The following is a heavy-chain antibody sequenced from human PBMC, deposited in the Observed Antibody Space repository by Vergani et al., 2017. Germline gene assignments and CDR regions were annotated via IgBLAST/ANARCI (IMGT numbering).Heavy chain of an antibody. V-gene: IGHV2-70*04. Sequence: QVTLKESGPALVKPTQTLTLTCTFSGFSLSTSGMRVSWIRQPPGKALEWLARIDWDDDKFYSTSLKTRLTISKDTSNNQVVLTMTNMDPVDTATYYCARSSTWGSTGFDYWGQGTLVTVSS. CDR3: ARSSTWGSTGFDY. J-gene: IGHJ4*02. CDR2: IDWDDDK. D-gene: IGHD7-27*01. CDR1: GFSLSTSGMR.